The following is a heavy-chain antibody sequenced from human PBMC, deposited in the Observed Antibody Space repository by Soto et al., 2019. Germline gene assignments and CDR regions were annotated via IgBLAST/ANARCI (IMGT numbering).Heavy chain of an antibody. CDR2: ISWHSTRI. CDR1: GFTFEDCA. CDR3: AKEQNILNGDEPFDI. V-gene: IGHV3-9*01. J-gene: IGHJ3*02. Sequence: EVQLVESGGGLVQPGRPLRLSCAASGFTFEDCAMHWVRQVPGKGLEWVSGISWHSTRIDYADSVKGRFTISRDNAKNALYLQMNSLRAEDTALYFCAKEQNILNGDEPFDIWGQGTMVIVSS. D-gene: IGHD3-9*01.